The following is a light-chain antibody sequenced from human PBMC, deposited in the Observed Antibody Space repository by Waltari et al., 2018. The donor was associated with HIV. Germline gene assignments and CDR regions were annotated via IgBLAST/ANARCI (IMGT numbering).Light chain of an antibody. Sequence: DIVMTQSPDSLAVSLGERATINCTSSQSVLYSSDNKNYLAWYQQKSGQPPKLLIYWATIRESGVPDRFSGSGSGTDLTLTVSSLQAEDVATYYCQQYYSNPLTFGGGTKVEIK. CDR2: WAT. J-gene: IGKJ4*01. CDR1: QSVLYSSDNKNY. V-gene: IGKV4-1*01. CDR3: QQYYSNPLT.